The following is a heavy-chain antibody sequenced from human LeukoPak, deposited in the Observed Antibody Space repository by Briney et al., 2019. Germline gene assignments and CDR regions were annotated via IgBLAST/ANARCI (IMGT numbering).Heavy chain of an antibody. D-gene: IGHD3-10*01. CDR2: IYTSGST. CDR3: ARQAHYYGSGSILN. J-gene: IGHJ4*02. CDR1: GGSISSGSYY. V-gene: IGHV4-61*02. Sequence: PSQTLSLTCTVSGGSISSGSYYWSWIRQPAGKGLEWIGRIYTSGSTNYNPSLKSRVTISVDTSKNQFSLKLSSVTAADTAVYYCARQAHYYGSGSILNWGQGTLVTVSS.